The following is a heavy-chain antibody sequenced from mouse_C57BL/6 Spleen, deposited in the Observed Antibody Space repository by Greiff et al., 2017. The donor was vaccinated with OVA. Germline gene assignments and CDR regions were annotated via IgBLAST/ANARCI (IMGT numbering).Heavy chain of an antibody. J-gene: IGHJ3*01. D-gene: IGHD1-1*01. CDR2: INPGSGGT. V-gene: IGHV1-54*01. Sequence: VQLQQSGAELVRPGTSVKVSCKASGYAFTNYLIEWVKQRPGQGLEWIGVINPGSGGTNYNEKFKGKATLTADKSSSTAYMQLSSLTSEDSAVYFCGRIPFIPFAYWGQGTLVTVSA. CDR3: GRIPFIPFAY. CDR1: GYAFTNYL.